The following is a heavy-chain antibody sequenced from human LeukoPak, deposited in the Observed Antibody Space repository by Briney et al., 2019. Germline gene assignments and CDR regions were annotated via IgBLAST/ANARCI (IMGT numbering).Heavy chain of an antibody. CDR3: ARVGRCSGGSCYSGRYFDY. CDR2: INHSGST. Sequence: SETLSLTCAVYGGSFSGYYWSWIRQPPGKGLEWIGEINHSGSTNYNPSLKSRVTISVDTSKNQFSLKLSSVTAADTAVYYCARVGRCSGGSCYSGRYFDYWGQGTLVTVSS. D-gene: IGHD2-15*01. V-gene: IGHV4-34*01. J-gene: IGHJ4*02. CDR1: GGSFSGYY.